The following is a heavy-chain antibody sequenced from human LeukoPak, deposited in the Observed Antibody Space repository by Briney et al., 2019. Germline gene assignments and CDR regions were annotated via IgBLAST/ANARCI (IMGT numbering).Heavy chain of an antibody. J-gene: IGHJ3*02. CDR2: ISACNGNT. V-gene: IGHV1-18*01. CDR1: GYTFTSYG. CDR3: ARPTYYDFWSGYYLDAFDI. Sequence: ASVRVSCKASGYTFTSYGISWVRQAPGQGLEWMGWISACNGNTNYAQKLQGRVTMTTDTSTSTAYMELRSLRSDDTAVYYCARPTYYDFWSGYYLDAFDIWGQGTMVTVSS. D-gene: IGHD3-3*01.